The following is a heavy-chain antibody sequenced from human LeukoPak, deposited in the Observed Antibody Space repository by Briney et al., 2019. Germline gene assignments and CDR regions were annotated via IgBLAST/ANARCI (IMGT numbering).Heavy chain of an antibody. V-gene: IGHV3-9*01. CDR1: GFTFHDYA. CDR2: WCWNGGSI. D-gene: IGHD3-3*01. CDR3: AKDRSILEWLFYFDY. Sequence: GGSVRLSCAASGFTFHDYAMHWVRQASGRGVEWVSGWCWNGGSIGYADSVKGRFTISRDNAKNSLYLQMNSLRAEDTALYYCAKDRSILEWLFYFDYWGQGTLVTVSS. J-gene: IGHJ4*02.